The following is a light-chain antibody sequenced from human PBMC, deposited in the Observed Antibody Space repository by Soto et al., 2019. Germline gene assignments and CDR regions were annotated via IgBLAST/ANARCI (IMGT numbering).Light chain of an antibody. CDR2: GAS. CDR1: QSVSSSY. Sequence: EIVLTQSPGTLSLSPGERATLSCRASQSVSSSYLAWYQQKPGQAPRLLIYGASSRATGIPDRFCGSGSGTDFTLTISRLEPEDFALYYCQQYGSSPLYTFGQGTKLEIK. CDR3: QQYGSSPLYT. J-gene: IGKJ2*01. V-gene: IGKV3-20*01.